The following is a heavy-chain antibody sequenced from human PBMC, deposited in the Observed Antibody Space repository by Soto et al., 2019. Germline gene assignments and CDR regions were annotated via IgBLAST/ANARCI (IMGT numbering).Heavy chain of an antibody. D-gene: IGHD4-17*01. V-gene: IGHV4-61*01. CDR1: GGSVSDKTYY. CDR2: VYYSGTT. CDR3: ARTTAVPNSLRSRYFFDY. Sequence: ETLSLTCSFSGGSVSDKTYYWSWLRQPPGKRLEWIGYVYYSGTTNYNPSLKSRVTISVDLSKNQFSLRLSSVTTADTALYYCARTTAVPNSLRSRYFFDYWGQGTMVTVSS. J-gene: IGHJ4*02.